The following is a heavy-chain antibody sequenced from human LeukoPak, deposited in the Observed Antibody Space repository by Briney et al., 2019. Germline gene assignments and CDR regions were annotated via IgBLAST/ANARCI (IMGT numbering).Heavy chain of an antibody. J-gene: IGHJ4*02. Sequence: SGGSLRLSCAASGFTFSNYWMNWVRQAPGKGLDWVANIKLDGSEKYYVDSVKGRFTISRDNAKNSLYLQMNSLRAEDTAVYYCVRSRYCSVGRCYSDYWGQGTLVTVSS. CDR3: VRSRYCSVGRCYSDY. CDR2: IKLDGSEK. D-gene: IGHD2-15*01. V-gene: IGHV3-7*04. CDR1: GFTFSNYW.